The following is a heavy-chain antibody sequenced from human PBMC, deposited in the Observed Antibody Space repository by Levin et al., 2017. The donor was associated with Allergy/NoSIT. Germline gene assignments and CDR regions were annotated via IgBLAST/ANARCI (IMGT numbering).Heavy chain of an antibody. CDR2: ISSSSSSI. D-gene: IGHD3-10*01. Sequence: SCVASGVAFSSYSMNWVRQAPGKGLEWISYISSSSSSIDYADSVKGRFTISRDNAKNSLFLQMNSLRAEDTAVYFCAGMKPTIRQAFGIWGRGTMVTVSS. V-gene: IGHV3-48*01. CDR3: AGMKPTIRQAFGI. J-gene: IGHJ3*02. CDR1: GVAFSSYS.